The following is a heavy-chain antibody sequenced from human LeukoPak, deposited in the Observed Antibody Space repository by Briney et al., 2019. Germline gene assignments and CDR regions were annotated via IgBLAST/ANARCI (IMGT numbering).Heavy chain of an antibody. Sequence: GGSLRLSCAASGFTFSAYWMHWVRQAPGKGLVWVSRINPDGSYVTYAVSVKGRFTISRDNAKSTLYLQMNSLRAEDTALYYCTKDLTGELDYWGQGTLVTVSS. D-gene: IGHD7-27*01. CDR1: GFTFSAYW. CDR2: INPDGSYV. J-gene: IGHJ4*02. V-gene: IGHV3-74*03. CDR3: TKDLTGELDY.